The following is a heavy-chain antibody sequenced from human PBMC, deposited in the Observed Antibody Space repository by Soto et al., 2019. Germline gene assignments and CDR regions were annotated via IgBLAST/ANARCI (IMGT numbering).Heavy chain of an antibody. CDR1: GGSISSDY. CDR2: IYYSGST. V-gene: IGHV4-59*08. J-gene: IGHJ3*02. Sequence: SETLSLTCTVSGGSISSDYWSWIRQPPGKGLEWIGYIYYSGSTNYNPSLKSRVTISVDTSKNQFSLKLSSVTAADTAVYYCARRYSSACDIWGQGTMVTV. CDR3: ARRYSSACDI. D-gene: IGHD6-13*01.